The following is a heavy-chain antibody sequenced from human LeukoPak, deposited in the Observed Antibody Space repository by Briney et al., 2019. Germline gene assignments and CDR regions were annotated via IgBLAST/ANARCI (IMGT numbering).Heavy chain of an antibody. Sequence: GGSLRLSCAASGFTFSSYGMHWVRQAPGKGLAGVAFIRYDGSNKYYADSVKGRFTISRDNSKTTLYLQMNSLRADDTAVYYCAKEDSSGYYPYFDYWGQGTLVTVSS. V-gene: IGHV3-30*02. J-gene: IGHJ4*02. CDR2: IRYDGSNK. D-gene: IGHD3-22*01. CDR3: AKEDSSGYYPYFDY. CDR1: GFTFSSYG.